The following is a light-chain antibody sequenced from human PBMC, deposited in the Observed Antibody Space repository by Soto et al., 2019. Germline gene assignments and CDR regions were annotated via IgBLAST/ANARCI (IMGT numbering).Light chain of an antibody. CDR1: SSNIGAPYD. Sequence: QSVLTQPPSVSGAPGQRVTISCTGRSSNIGAPYDVHWYQQLPGTAPKLLIYDNTNRPSGVPDRFSGSKSGTSASLAIIGLQAEDEADYYCQSYDSNLSGYVFGTGTKVTVL. CDR2: DNT. J-gene: IGLJ1*01. V-gene: IGLV1-40*01. CDR3: QSYDSNLSGYV.